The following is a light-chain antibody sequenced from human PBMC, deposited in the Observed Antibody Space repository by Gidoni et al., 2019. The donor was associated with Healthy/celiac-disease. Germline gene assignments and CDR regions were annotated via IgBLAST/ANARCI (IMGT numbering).Light chain of an antibody. CDR3: AAWDDSLNGLWV. CDR2: SNN. J-gene: IGLJ3*02. CDR1: SSNIGSNT. Sequence: QSVLTQPPSASGTPGQRVTISCSGSSSNIGSNTVNWYQQLPGTAPKLLIYSNNQRPSGVPDLFSGSKSGTSASLAISGLQSEDEADYYCAAWDDSLNGLWVFGGGTKLTVL. V-gene: IGLV1-44*01.